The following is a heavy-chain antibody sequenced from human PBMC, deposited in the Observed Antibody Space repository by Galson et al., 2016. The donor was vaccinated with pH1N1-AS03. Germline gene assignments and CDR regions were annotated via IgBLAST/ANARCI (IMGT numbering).Heavy chain of an antibody. D-gene: IGHD3-22*01. CDR1: GDSFSNYY. V-gene: IGHV4-59*01. Sequence: ETLSLTCTISGDSFSNYYWSWIRETPGRGLDWIGYIYYTGNTKNNPSLESRVIISLDTSKNQFSLTLKSVTAADTAVYYCARAGPSGYADFDYWSQGILVTVSS. J-gene: IGHJ4*02. CDR3: ARAGPSGYADFDY. CDR2: IYYTGNT.